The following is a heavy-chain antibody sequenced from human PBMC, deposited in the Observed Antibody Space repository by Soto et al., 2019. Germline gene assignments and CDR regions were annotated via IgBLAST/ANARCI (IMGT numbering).Heavy chain of an antibody. Sequence: QVQLVESGGGVVQPGRSLRLSCAASGFKFSTYGMHWVRQAPGKGLEWVAVIWHDGSNKYYADSVKGRFTISRDNSKNTLYLQMNSQRAEATAVYYCARWGSSGGSSPYYFDYWGQGTLVTVSA. CDR3: ARWGSSGGSSPYYFDY. J-gene: IGHJ4*02. CDR1: GFKFSTYG. V-gene: IGHV3-33*01. CDR2: IWHDGSNK. D-gene: IGHD2-15*01.